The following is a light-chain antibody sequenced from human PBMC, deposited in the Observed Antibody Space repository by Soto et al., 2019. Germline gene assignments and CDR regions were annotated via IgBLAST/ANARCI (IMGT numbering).Light chain of an antibody. CDR1: QSVITY. CDR2: DAS. CDR3: QQRSNWPLLT. J-gene: IGKJ4*01. V-gene: IGKV3-11*01. Sequence: EIVLTQSPATVSLSPGERATLSCRASQSVITYLAWYQQKPGQAPRLLIYDASNRATGIPARFSGSGSGTDFTLTISSLEPEDFAIYYCQQRSNWPLLTFGGGTNVEIK.